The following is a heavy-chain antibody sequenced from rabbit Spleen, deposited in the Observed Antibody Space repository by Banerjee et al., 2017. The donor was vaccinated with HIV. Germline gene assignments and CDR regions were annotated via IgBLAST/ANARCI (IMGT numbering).Heavy chain of an antibody. CDR1: GVSFSSNSY. V-gene: IGHV1S40*01. J-gene: IGHJ4*01. Sequence: QSLEESGGDLVKPGASLTLTCTASGVSFSSNSYMCWVRQAPGKGLEWIACIDTGSSGFTYFATWAKGRFTCSKTSSTTVTLQMTRLTAADTATYFCARGGGLWGPGTLVTVS. CDR2: IDTGSSGFT. CDR3: ARGGGL.